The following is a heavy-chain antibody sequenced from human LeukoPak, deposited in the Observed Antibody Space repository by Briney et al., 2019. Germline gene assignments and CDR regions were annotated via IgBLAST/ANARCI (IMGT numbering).Heavy chain of an antibody. CDR1: GASISGSTYY. CDR3: ASTVSGYIDY. D-gene: IGHD3-22*01. J-gene: IGHJ4*02. Sequence: SETLSLTCTVSGASISGSTYYWGWIRQTPGKGLEWIGSIYYSGSTYYNPSLKSRVTISVDTSKNQFSLKLGSVTAADTAVYYCASTVSGYIDYWGQGTLVTVSS. V-gene: IGHV4-39*01. CDR2: IYYSGST.